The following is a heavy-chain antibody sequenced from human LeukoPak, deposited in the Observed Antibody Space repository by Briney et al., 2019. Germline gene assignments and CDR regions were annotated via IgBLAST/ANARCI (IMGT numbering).Heavy chain of an antibody. Sequence: GGSLRLSCAASGFTFSSNGMHWVRQAPGKGLEWVATIWYDGSQKYYADSVKGRFTISRDNSKDTLYVQMNSLRADDTAVYYCARDQYCSSTSCYYYYYGMDVWGQGTTVTVSS. D-gene: IGHD2-2*01. J-gene: IGHJ6*02. CDR3: ARDQYCSSTSCYYYYYGMDV. CDR1: GFTFSSNG. V-gene: IGHV3-33*01. CDR2: IWYDGSQK.